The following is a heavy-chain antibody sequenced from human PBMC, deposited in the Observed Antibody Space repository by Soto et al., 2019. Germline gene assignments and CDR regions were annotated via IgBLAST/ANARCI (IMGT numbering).Heavy chain of an antibody. J-gene: IGHJ4*02. V-gene: IGHV4-59*08. CDR2: IYYSGST. CDR3: ASPGRDWGALHS. D-gene: IGHD7-27*01. CDR1: NDSISTYY. Sequence: QVQLQESGPGLVKPSETLSLTCTVSNDSISTYYWTWIRQPPGKGLEWIGFIYYSGSTNYNPSLPSRVTLSVDPSRNQFSLKMTAVPAADPAVYYCASPGRDWGALHSWGLGTVVTVSS.